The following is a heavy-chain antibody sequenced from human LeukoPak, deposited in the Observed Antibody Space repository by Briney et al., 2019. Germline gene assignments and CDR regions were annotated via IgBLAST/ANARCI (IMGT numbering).Heavy chain of an antibody. V-gene: IGHV5-51*01. CDR2: IYPGDSDT. CDR1: GYSFTSYW. D-gene: IGHD6-19*01. J-gene: IGHJ3*02. CDR3: ARCRPNQYISGWYSLDAFDI. Sequence: GESLKISCKGSGYSFTSYWIGWVRQMPGKGLEWMGVIYPGDSDTRYSPSFQGQVTISADKSISTAYLQWSSLKASDTAMYYCARCRPNQYISGWYSLDAFDIWGQGTMVTVSS.